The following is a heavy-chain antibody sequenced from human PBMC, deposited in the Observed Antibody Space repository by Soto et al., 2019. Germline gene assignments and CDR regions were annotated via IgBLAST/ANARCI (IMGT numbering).Heavy chain of an antibody. CDR3: AKGLSISWGLASGFDY. J-gene: IGHJ4*02. V-gene: IGHV3-30*18. D-gene: IGHD6-13*01. CDR2: ISYAGSNK. CDR1: GFTFSSYG. Sequence: QVQLVESGGGVVQPGRSLRLSCAASGFTFSSYGMHWVRQAPGKGLEWVAVISYAGSNKYYADSVKGQFTICRDNSKNTLYLHRNSLRAEDTAVYYCAKGLSISWGLASGFDYFGQGTLVTVSS.